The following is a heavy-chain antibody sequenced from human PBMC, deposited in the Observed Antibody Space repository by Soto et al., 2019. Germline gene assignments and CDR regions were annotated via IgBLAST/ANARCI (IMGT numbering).Heavy chain of an antibody. D-gene: IGHD6-6*01. Sequence: GGSLRLSCSASGFTFSSYVMFWVRQAPGKGLEYVSLISNNGDTTYYADSVKGRFTISRDNSKSTLFLQMSSLRTEDTAVYYCVKTGRFRQLVPSDYWGQGTLVTVSS. V-gene: IGHV3-64D*06. CDR2: ISNNGDTT. J-gene: IGHJ4*02. CDR3: VKTGRFRQLVPSDY. CDR1: GFTFSSYV.